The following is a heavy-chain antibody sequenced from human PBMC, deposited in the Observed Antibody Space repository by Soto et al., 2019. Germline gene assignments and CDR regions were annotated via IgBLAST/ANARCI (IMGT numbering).Heavy chain of an antibody. CDR2: IKSKTDGGTT. CDR3: TTDPLRTWIQLWSRGYFDY. J-gene: IGHJ4*02. D-gene: IGHD5-18*01. Sequence: GGSLRLSCAASGFTFSNAWMSWVRQAPGKGLEWVGRIKSKTDGGTTDYAAPVKGRFTISRDDSKNTLYLQMNSLKTEDTAVYYCTTDPLRTWIQLWSRGYFDYWGQGTLVTVSS. V-gene: IGHV3-15*01. CDR1: GFTFSNAW.